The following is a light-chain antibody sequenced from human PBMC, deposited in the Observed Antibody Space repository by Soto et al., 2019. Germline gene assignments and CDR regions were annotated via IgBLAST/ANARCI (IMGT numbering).Light chain of an antibody. Sequence: EIVMTQSPATLSVSPGERVALACRASQSVRSNLAWYQQKPGQAPRLLIYGASTRATGLPARFSGSGSGTDFTLTISSLQSEDFAVYYCQQYNTWPPITFGQGPRLGL. CDR3: QQYNTWPPIT. CDR1: QSVRSN. V-gene: IGKV3-15*01. CDR2: GAS. J-gene: IGKJ5*01.